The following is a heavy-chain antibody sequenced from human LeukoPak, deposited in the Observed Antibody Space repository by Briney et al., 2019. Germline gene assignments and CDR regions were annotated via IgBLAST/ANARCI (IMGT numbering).Heavy chain of an antibody. CDR1: GGTVSSYA. J-gene: IGHJ4*02. CDR2: IIPIFGTA. CDR3: ARDEDKKIFDY. V-gene: IGHV1-69*13. Sequence: EASVKVSCKASGGTVSSYAISWVRQAPGQGLEWMGGIIPIFGTAIYAQKFQGRVTISADESTSTAYMELSSLRSEDTAVYYCARDEDKKIFDYWGQGTLVTVSS. D-gene: IGHD2-15*01.